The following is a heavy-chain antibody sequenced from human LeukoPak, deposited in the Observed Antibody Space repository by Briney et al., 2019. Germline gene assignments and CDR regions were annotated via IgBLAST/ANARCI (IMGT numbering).Heavy chain of an antibody. CDR3: AKGQELDDGVFDS. CDR2: IRSNGETT. V-gene: IGHV3-23*01. J-gene: IGHJ4*02. CDR1: GFTFSSIA. Sequence: GGSLRLSCAASGFTFSSIAMTWVRQAQGKGLEGVSTIRSNGETTYNADSVKGRFTISRDNSKKTLYLQLNSLRVEDTAIYYCAKGQELDDGVFDSWGQGTLVTVSS. D-gene: IGHD1-1*01.